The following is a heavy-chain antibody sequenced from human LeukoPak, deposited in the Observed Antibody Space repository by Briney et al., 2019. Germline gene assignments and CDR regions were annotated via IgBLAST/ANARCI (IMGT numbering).Heavy chain of an antibody. V-gene: IGHV3-48*01. D-gene: IGHD5-12*01. J-gene: IGHJ6*03. CDR2: ITGNSHTI. Sequence: PGGSLRLSCEASGFTFNTYSMNWVRQAPGKGLEWISYITGNSHTIYYADSVKGRFTISRDNSKNTLYLQMNSLRAEDTAVYYCAKDTVKVTTIRRVPHYMDVWGKGTTVTISS. CDR3: AKDTVKVTTIRRVPHYMDV. CDR1: GFTFNTYS.